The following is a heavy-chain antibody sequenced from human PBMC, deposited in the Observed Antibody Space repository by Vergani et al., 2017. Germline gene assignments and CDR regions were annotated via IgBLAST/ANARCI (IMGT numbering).Heavy chain of an antibody. CDR3: ARWGNEKRLDS. V-gene: IGHV3-33*01. J-gene: IGHJ5*01. Sequence: QVQLVESEGGVVQPGRSLTLSCVASGFTFSSYGMHWVRQAPGKGLEWVAVIWYDGSNKYYGDSVKGRFTISRDNSKNTLYLQMNSLRVEDTAVYYCARWGNEKRLDSGGQGTLVTVSS. CDR1: GFTFSSYG. D-gene: IGHD7-27*01. CDR2: IWYDGSNK.